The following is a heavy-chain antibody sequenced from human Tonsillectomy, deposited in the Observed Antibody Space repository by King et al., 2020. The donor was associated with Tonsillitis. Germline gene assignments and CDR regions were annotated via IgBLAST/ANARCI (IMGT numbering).Heavy chain of an antibody. Sequence: QLQESGPGLVKPLQTLSLTCTVSDGSINSGTYWWTWIRQPAGEGLEWIGRIYTSGSTNYNPSLKSRVTMSVDTSKNQFSLKLSSVTAADTAVYYCARQGYDCSSTNCYYWFDPWGQGTLVTVSS. CDR1: DGSINSGTYW. D-gene: IGHD2-2*01. V-gene: IGHV4-61*02. J-gene: IGHJ5*02. CDR3: ARQGYDCSSTNCYYWFDP. CDR2: IYTSGST.